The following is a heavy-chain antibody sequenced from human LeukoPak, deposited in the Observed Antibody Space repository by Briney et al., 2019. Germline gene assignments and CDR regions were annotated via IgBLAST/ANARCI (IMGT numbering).Heavy chain of an antibody. CDR1: GFTFSSYG. J-gene: IGHJ4*02. D-gene: IGHD6-19*01. CDR2: ISYDGSNK. V-gene: IGHV3-30*18. Sequence: PGGSLRLSCAASGFTFSSYGMHWVRQAPGKGLEWVAVISYDGSNKYYADSVKGRFTISRDNSKNTLYLQMNSLRAEDTAVYYCAKVFWAVAGTSDYWGQGTLVTVSS. CDR3: AKVFWAVAGTSDY.